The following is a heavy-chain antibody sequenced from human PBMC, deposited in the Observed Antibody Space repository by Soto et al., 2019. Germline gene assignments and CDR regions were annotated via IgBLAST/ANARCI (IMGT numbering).Heavy chain of an antibody. V-gene: IGHV1-69*13. CDR2: IIPIFGTA. Sequence: ASVKVSCKASGGTFSSYAISWVRQAPGQGLEWMGGIIPIFGTANYAQKFQGRVTITADESTSTAYMELSSLRSEDTAVYYCALYYDFWKTFDPWGQGTLVTSPQ. CDR3: ALYYDFWKTFDP. D-gene: IGHD3-3*01. CDR1: GGTFSSYA. J-gene: IGHJ5*02.